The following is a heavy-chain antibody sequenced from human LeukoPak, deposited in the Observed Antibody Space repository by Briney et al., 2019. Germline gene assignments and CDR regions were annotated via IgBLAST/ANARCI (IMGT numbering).Heavy chain of an antibody. V-gene: IGHV1-69*04. CDR1: GDTFSSYA. J-gene: IGHJ4*02. CDR3: ARDSSSGGYSVY. CDR2: IIPIIGIT. D-gene: IGHD6-19*01. Sequence: SSVKVSCKASGDTFSSYAISWVRQAPGQGLEWMGRIIPIIGITNYAQKFQGRVTITADKSTSTAYMELSRVISEDTAVYYCARDSSSGGYSVYWGERTLVTVSS.